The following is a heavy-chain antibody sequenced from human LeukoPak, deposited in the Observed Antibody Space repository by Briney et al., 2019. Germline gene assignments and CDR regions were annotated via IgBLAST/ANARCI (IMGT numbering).Heavy chain of an antibody. CDR3: ARGHKHYILH. D-gene: IGHD2-2*02. Sequence: PGGSLRLSCAVSGFTFSSYWMSWVRQAPGKGLEWVANIKQDGSEKYYVDSVKGRFTISRDNAKNSLYLQMNSLRAEDTAVYYCARGHKHYILHWGQGTLVTVSS. J-gene: IGHJ4*02. V-gene: IGHV3-7*01. CDR2: IKQDGSEK. CDR1: GFTFSSYW.